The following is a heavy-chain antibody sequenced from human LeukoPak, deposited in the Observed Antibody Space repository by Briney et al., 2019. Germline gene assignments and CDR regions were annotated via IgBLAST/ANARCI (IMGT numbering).Heavy chain of an antibody. CDR1: GYSFTSYW. CDR3: ARGMRDYYDSSGYYLNWFDP. V-gene: IGHV5-51*01. D-gene: IGHD3-22*01. Sequence: GESLKISCKGSGYSFTSYWIGWVRQMPGKGLEWMGIIYPGDSDTRYSPSFQGQVTISADKSISTAYLQWSSLKASDTAMYYCARGMRDYYDSSGYYLNWFDPWGQGTLVTVSS. J-gene: IGHJ5*02. CDR2: IYPGDSDT.